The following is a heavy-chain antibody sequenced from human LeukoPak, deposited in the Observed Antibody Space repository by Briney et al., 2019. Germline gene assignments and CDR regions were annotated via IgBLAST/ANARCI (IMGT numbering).Heavy chain of an antibody. CDR3: AKAGSSWYGY. J-gene: IGHJ4*02. Sequence: PGGSLRLSCTASGFTFSSYAMSWVRQAPGKGLEWVSSISGSGGSTYYADSMKGRFTISRDNSKNTLYLQMNSLRAEDAAVYYCAKAGSSWYGYWGQGTLVTVSS. D-gene: IGHD6-13*01. CDR2: ISGSGGST. CDR1: GFTFSSYA. V-gene: IGHV3-23*01.